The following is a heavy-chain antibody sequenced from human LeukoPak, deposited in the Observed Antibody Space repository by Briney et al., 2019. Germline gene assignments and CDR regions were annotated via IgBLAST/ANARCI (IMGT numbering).Heavy chain of an antibody. V-gene: IGHV4-34*01. CDR3: ARGSMDTAMLFDY. D-gene: IGHD5-18*01. CDR2: INHSGST. Sequence: SETLSLTCAVYGGSFSGYYWSWIRQPPGKGLEWIGEINHSGSTNYNPSLKSRVTISVDTSKNQFSLKLSSVTAADTAVYYCARGSMDTAMLFDYWGQGTLVTVSS. J-gene: IGHJ4*02. CDR1: GGSFSGYY.